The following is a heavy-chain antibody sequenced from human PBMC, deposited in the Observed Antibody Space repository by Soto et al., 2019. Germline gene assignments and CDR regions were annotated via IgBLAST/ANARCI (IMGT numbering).Heavy chain of an antibody. CDR1: GFTFSSYS. V-gene: IGHV3-48*01. D-gene: IGHD3-10*01. Sequence: EVQLVESGGGLVQPGGSLRLSCAASGFTFSSYSMNWVRQAPGKGLEWVSYISSNSSTIYYADSVKGRFTISRDNAKKSLYRQKNSLRAEDTAVYYCATAKYYGSPGDFDYWGQGTLVTVSS. CDR2: ISSNSSTI. J-gene: IGHJ4*02. CDR3: ATAKYYGSPGDFDY.